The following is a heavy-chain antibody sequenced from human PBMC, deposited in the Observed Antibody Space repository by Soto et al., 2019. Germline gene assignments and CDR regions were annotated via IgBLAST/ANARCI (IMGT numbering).Heavy chain of an antibody. V-gene: IGHV3-23*01. CDR3: ARGGRTAGSDSLVDY. Sequence: GGSLRLSCAASGFTFTNYAMSWVRQAPGKGLEWVSAVSGSGGSTYYADSVKGRVAMTTDTSTSTAYMELRGLRSDDTAVYYCARGGRTAGSDSLVDYWGQGTVVTVSS. J-gene: IGHJ4*02. D-gene: IGHD3-10*01. CDR1: GFTFTNYA. CDR2: VSGSGGST.